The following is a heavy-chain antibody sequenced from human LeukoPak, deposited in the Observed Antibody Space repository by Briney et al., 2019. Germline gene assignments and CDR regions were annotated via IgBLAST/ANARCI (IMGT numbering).Heavy chain of an antibody. J-gene: IGHJ5*02. Sequence: KTSETLSLTCAVYGGSFSGYYWSWIRQPPGKGLEWIGEINHSGSTNYNPSLKSRVTISVGTSKNQFSLKLSSVTAADTAVYYCARVGGWYRIAPIDPWGQGTLVTVSS. D-gene: IGHD6-19*01. CDR1: GGSFSGYY. CDR2: INHSGST. CDR3: ARVGGWYRIAPIDP. V-gene: IGHV4-34*01.